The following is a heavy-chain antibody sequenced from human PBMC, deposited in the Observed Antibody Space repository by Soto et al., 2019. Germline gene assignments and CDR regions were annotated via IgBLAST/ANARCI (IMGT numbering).Heavy chain of an antibody. D-gene: IGHD3-22*01. CDR1: GGTFSSYA. CDR2: IIPIFGTA. CDR3: ARSYDSSGYYYNLWFQH. J-gene: IGHJ1*01. Sequence: SVKVSCKASGGTFSSYAISWVRQAPGQGLEWMGGIIPIFGTANYAQKFQGRVTITADKSTSTAYMELSSLRSEDTAVYYCARSYDSSGYYYNLWFQHWGRGTLVTVSS. V-gene: IGHV1-69*06.